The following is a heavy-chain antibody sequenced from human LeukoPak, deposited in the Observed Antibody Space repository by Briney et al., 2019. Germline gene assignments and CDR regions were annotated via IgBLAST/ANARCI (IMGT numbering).Heavy chain of an antibody. Sequence: PSETLSLTCTVSGGSISSYYWSWTRQPPGKGLEWIGYIYYSGSTNYNPSLKSRVTISVDTSKNQFSLKLSSVSAADTAIYYCARVYCSSASCYAKGFDYWGQGTLVTVSS. J-gene: IGHJ4*02. CDR3: ARVYCSSASCYAKGFDY. D-gene: IGHD2-2*01. CDR1: GGSISSYY. CDR2: IYYSGST. V-gene: IGHV4-59*01.